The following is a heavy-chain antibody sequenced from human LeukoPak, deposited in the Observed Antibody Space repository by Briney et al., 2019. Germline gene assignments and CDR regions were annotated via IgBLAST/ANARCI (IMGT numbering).Heavy chain of an antibody. D-gene: IGHD5-12*01. Sequence: SETLSLTCAVYGGSFSGYYWSWIRQPPGKGLEWVGEINHSGSTNYNPSLKSRVTISVDTSKNQFSLKVSSVTAADTAVYYCARHASGVATIIWTYMDVWGKGTTVTISS. CDR2: INHSGST. J-gene: IGHJ6*03. CDR3: ARHASGVATIIWTYMDV. V-gene: IGHV4-34*01. CDR1: GGSFSGYY.